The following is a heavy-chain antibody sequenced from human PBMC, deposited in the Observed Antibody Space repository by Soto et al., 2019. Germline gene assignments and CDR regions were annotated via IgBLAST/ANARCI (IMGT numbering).Heavy chain of an antibody. D-gene: IGHD6-19*01. V-gene: IGHV1-69*05. Sequence: QVQLVQSGAEVKKPGSSVKVSCKASGGTFSSYAISWVRQAPGQGLEWMGGIIPIFGTANYAQKFQGRVTITXAEXTXRAYMELSSLRSEDTAVYYCAREVRGSGWYRGYFQHWGQGTLVTVSS. J-gene: IGHJ1*01. CDR3: AREVRGSGWYRGYFQH. CDR2: IIPIFGTA. CDR1: GGTFSSYA.